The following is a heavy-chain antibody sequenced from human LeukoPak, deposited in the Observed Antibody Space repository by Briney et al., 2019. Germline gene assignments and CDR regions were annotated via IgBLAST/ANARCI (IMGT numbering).Heavy chain of an antibody. J-gene: IGHJ5*02. CDR1: GGSFSGYY. CDR3: ARVGIDNWFDP. CDR2: IYYSGST. Sequence: SETLSLTCAVYGGSFSGYYWSWIRQPPGKGLEWIGYIYYSGSTYYNPSLKSRVTISVDTSKNQFSLKLSSVTAADTAVYYCARVGIDNWFDPWGQGTLVTVSS. V-gene: IGHV4-30-4*08. D-gene: IGHD7-27*01.